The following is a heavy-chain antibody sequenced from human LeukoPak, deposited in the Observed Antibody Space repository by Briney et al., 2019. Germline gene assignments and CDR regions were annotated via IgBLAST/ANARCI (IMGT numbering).Heavy chain of an antibody. CDR2: IWYDGSNK. D-gene: IGHD3-10*01. Sequence: GGSLRLSCAASGFTFSSYGMHWVRQAPGKGLEWVAVIWYDGSNKYYADSVKGRFTISRDNAKSSLYLQMNSLRAEDTAVYFCVRESVYGSRSYYSYWGQGTLVTVSS. V-gene: IGHV3-33*01. CDR3: VRESVYGSRSYYSY. J-gene: IGHJ4*02. CDR1: GFTFSSYG.